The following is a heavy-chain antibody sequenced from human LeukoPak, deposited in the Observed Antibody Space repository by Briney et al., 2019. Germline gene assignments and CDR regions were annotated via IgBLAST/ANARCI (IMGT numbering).Heavy chain of an antibody. CDR2: IYHSRST. CDR3: ARHRWMEVYGSGSYYVDY. V-gene: IGHV4-39*01. CDR1: GGSISTSIYY. Sequence: SETLSLTSTVSGGSISTSIYYWGWIRQPPGKGLEWNGSIYHSRSTYYNASLKSRATISADTSKNQFSLKLSSVTAADTAVYYCARHRWMEVYGSGSYYVDYWGQGTLVTVSS. J-gene: IGHJ4*02. D-gene: IGHD3-10*01.